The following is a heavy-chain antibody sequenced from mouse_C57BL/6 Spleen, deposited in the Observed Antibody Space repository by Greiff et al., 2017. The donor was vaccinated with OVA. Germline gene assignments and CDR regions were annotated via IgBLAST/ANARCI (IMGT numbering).Heavy chain of an antibody. CDR3: ARWTIKYAMDY. V-gene: IGHV1-69*01. J-gene: IGHJ4*01. CDR2: IDPSDSYT. Sequence: VQLQQSGAELVMPGASVKLSCKASGYTFTSYWMHWVKQRPGQGLEWIGEIDPSDSYTNYNQKFKGKSTLTVDKSSSTAYMQLSSLTSEDSAVYYCARWTIKYAMDYWGQGTSVTVSS. CDR1: GYTFTSYW. D-gene: IGHD2-4*01.